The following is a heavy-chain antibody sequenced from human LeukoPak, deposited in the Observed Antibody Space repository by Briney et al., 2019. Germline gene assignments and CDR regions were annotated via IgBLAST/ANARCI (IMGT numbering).Heavy chain of an antibody. CDR3: ARVIGDGYLGYYGMDV. Sequence: PGGSLRLSCAASGFTFSDYYMSWIRQAPGKGLEWVSYISSSGSTIYYADSLKGRFTISRDNAKNSLYLQMNSLRAEDTAVYYCARVIGDGYLGYYGMDVWGQGTTVTVSS. J-gene: IGHJ6*02. D-gene: IGHD5-24*01. V-gene: IGHV3-11*01. CDR2: ISSSGSTI. CDR1: GFTFSDYY.